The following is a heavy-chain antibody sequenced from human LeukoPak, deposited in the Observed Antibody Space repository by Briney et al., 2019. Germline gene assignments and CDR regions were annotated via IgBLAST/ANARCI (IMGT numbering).Heavy chain of an antibody. Sequence: GGSLRLSCAASGFTFSSYWMSWVRQAPGKGLEWVSSISSSSSYIYYADSVKGRFTISRDNAKNSLYLQMNSLRAEDTAVYYCARAGAAGTVGYWGQGTLVTVSS. V-gene: IGHV3-21*01. CDR1: GFTFSSYW. D-gene: IGHD6-13*01. CDR3: ARAGAAGTVGY. CDR2: ISSSSSYI. J-gene: IGHJ4*02.